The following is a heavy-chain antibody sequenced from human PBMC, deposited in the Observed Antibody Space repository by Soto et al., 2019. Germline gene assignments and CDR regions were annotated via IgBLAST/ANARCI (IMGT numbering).Heavy chain of an antibody. D-gene: IGHD3-22*01. V-gene: IGHV3-23*01. CDR1: GFTFSSYA. Sequence: EVQLLESGGGLAQPGGSLRLSCAASGFTFSSYAMSWVRQAPGKGLEWVSAISGSGGSTYYADSVKGRFNISRDNSKNTLYLQMISLRAEDTAVYYCAKYGDYDTLDFWGQGTLVPVSS. J-gene: IGHJ4*02. CDR3: AKYGDYDTLDF. CDR2: ISGSGGST.